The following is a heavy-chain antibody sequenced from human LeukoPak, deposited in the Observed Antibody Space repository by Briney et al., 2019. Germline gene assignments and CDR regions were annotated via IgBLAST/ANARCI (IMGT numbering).Heavy chain of an antibody. D-gene: IGHD4-23*01. CDR3: ARARYDYGGNSMGNYYYYMDV. V-gene: IGHV1-46*01. J-gene: IGHJ6*03. CDR2: INPSGGST. Sequence: ASVKVSCKASGYTFTSYYMHWVRQAPGQGLEWIGIINPSGGSTSYAQKFQGRVTMTRDTSTSTVYMELSSLRSEDTAVYYCARARYDYGGNSMGNYYYYMDVWGKGTTVTVSS. CDR1: GYTFTSYY.